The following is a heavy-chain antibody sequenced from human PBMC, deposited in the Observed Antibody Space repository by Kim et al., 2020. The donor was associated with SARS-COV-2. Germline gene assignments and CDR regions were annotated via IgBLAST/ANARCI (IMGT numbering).Heavy chain of an antibody. J-gene: IGHJ3*02. CDR2: ISSSSSYI. CDR3: AREAAGYSSSWYWVTHDAFDI. CDR1: GFTFSSYS. V-gene: IGHV3-21*01. D-gene: IGHD6-13*01. Sequence: GGSLRLSCAASGFTFSSYSMNWVRQAPGKGLEWVSSISSSSSYIYYADSVKGRFTISRDNAKNSLYLQMNSLRAEDTAVYYCAREAAGYSSSWYWVTHDAFDIWGQGTMVTVSS.